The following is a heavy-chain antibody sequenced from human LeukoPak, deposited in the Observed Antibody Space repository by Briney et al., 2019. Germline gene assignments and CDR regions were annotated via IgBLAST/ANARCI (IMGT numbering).Heavy chain of an antibody. Sequence: PGGSLRLSCAASGFTSSSYSMNWVRQAPGKGLEWVSSISSSSSYIYYADSVKGRFTISRDNAKNSLYLQMNSLRAEDTAVYYCARAHNRGYCSGGSCSGLDYWGQGTLVTVSS. CDR2: ISSSSSYI. CDR3: ARAHNRGYCSGGSCSGLDY. V-gene: IGHV3-21*01. D-gene: IGHD2-15*01. CDR1: GFTSSSYS. J-gene: IGHJ4*02.